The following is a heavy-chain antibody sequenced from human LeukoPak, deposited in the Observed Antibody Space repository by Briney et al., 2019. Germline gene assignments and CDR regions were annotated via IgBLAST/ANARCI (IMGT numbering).Heavy chain of an antibody. V-gene: IGHV3-49*03. D-gene: IGHD5-18*01. CDR2: IRSKTYGGTT. CDR3: TRYSGRTDY. Sequence: GGSLRLSCTSSGFTFGTYAVSWFRQAPGKGLEWVAFIRSKTYGGTTEYAASVRGRFTISRDDSKSIAYLQMNSLKTEDTAVYYCTRYSGRTDYWGQGTLVSVSS. CDR1: GFTFGTYA. J-gene: IGHJ4*02.